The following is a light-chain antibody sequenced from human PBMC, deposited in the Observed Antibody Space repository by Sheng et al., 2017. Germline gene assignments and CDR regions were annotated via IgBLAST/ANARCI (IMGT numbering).Light chain of an antibody. J-gene: IGKJ4*01. V-gene: IGKV3-20*01. CDR2: GAS. Sequence: EVVLTQSPGTLSLSPGERATLSCRASQSVSGSYLAWYQQKPGQAPRLLIYGASVRATGVPDRFSGIGSGTDFSLTISGLEPEDFAVYFCQQYGSAVLTFGGGTKVEIK. CDR1: QSVSGSY. CDR3: QQYGSAVLT.